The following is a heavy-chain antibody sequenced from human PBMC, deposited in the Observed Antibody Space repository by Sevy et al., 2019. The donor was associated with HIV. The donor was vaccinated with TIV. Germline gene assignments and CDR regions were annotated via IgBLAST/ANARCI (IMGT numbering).Heavy chain of an antibody. CDR1: GFTFNNYA. CDR2: ISASGGGT. Sequence: GGSLRLSCVASGFTFNNYAMSWVRQAPGRGLECVSSISASGGGTYFADSVRGRFSVSRDNSKNTLYLQMNSLRAEDTAVYYCAKDYDTSPNAMDVWGQGTTVTVSS. J-gene: IGHJ6*02. CDR3: AKDYDTSPNAMDV. D-gene: IGHD3-22*01. V-gene: IGHV3-23*01.